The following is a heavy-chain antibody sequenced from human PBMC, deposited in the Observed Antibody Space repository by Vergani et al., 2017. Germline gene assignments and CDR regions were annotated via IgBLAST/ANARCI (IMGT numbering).Heavy chain of an antibody. CDR3: ARGKGNWFDP. J-gene: IGHJ5*02. V-gene: IGHV4-34*11. CDR1: GGSFSGYY. CDR2: IYYSGST. Sequence: QVQLQQWGAGLLKPSETLSLTCAVYGGSFSGYYWSWIRQPAGKGLECIGYIYYSGSTNYNPSLKSRVTISVDTSKNQFSLRLSSVTAADTAVYYCARGKGNWFDPWGQGTLVTVSS.